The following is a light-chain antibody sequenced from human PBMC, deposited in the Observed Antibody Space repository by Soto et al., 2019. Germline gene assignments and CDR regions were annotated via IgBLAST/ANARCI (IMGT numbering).Light chain of an antibody. V-gene: IGKV1-9*01. CDR2: TAS. Sequence: DIQLTQSPSFLSASVGYRVTITCRATQGISTYLAWYQQKPGRAPKLLIYTASTLQSGVPSRFSGSGSGTDFSLTISNLQPEDSATYYCQQLKSYPLTFGGGTKVEIK. CDR1: QGISTY. J-gene: IGKJ4*01. CDR3: QQLKSYPLT.